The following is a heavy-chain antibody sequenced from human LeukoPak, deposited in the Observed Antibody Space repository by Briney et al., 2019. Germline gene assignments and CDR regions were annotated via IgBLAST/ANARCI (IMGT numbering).Heavy chain of an antibody. Sequence: GGSLRLSCAASGFTFSSYEMNWVRQAPGKGLEWVSYNSSYGGTIYYADSVKGRFTISRDNAKNSLYLQMNSLRAEDTAVYYCARARVIDYWGQGTLVTVSS. CDR1: GFTFSSYE. J-gene: IGHJ4*02. D-gene: IGHD2-21*01. CDR3: ARARVIDY. CDR2: NSSYGGTI. V-gene: IGHV3-48*03.